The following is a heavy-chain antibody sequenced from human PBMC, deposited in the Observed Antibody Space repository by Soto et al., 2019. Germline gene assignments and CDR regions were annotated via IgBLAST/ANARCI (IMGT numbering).Heavy chain of an antibody. V-gene: IGHV3-30*18. CDR2: ISYDGNNK. D-gene: IGHD3-10*01. CDR3: AKTDRKLPLWFTIGDV. CDR1: GFTFSGYG. J-gene: IGHJ6*02. Sequence: QVQLVESGGGVVQPGRSLRLSCAASGFTFSGYGMHWVRQAPGKGLEWVAVISYDGNNKYYADSVKGRFTISRDNSKNTLYLQMNSLRAEDTAVYYCAKTDRKLPLWFTIGDVWGQGTTVTVSS.